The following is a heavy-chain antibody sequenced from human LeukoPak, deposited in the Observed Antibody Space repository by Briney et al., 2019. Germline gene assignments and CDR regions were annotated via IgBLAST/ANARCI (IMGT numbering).Heavy chain of an antibody. CDR1: GYTFTSYG. D-gene: IGHD3-9*01. Sequence: ASVKVSCKASGYTFTSYGISWVRQAPGQGLEWMGWISAYNGNTNHAQKLQGRVTMTTDTSTSTAYMELRSLRSDDTAVYYCARGSLRYFDTLGFDYWGQGTLVTVSS. CDR3: ARGSLRYFDTLGFDY. V-gene: IGHV1-18*01. CDR2: ISAYNGNT. J-gene: IGHJ4*02.